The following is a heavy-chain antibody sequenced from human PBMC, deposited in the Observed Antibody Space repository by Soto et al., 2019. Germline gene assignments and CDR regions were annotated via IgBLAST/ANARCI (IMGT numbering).Heavy chain of an antibody. D-gene: IGHD5-12*01. CDR2: IYHTGTT. V-gene: IGHV4-31*03. Sequence: SETLSLTCTVSGDSLSSGGHYLTWIRQHPGEGLEWIGYIYHTGTTYYNPSLKSRLAMSVDTSKNQFSLKLSSVTAADTAVYYCARGGNSGSTGGFDPWGQGTLVTVSS. CDR3: ARGGNSGSTGGFDP. CDR1: GDSLSSGGHY. J-gene: IGHJ5*02.